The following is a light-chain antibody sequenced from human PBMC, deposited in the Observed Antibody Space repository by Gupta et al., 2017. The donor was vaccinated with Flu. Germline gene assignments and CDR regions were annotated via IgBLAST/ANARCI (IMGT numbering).Light chain of an antibody. CDR2: AAF. Sequence: AIRMTQSPSSFSASTGDRVTITCRASQGISSYLAWYQQKPGKAPKLLIYAAFTLQSGVPSRFSGSGSGTDFTLTISCLQSEDFATYFCQQDYSYSSNFGPGTKLEIK. CDR3: QQDYSYSSN. J-gene: IGKJ2*01. CDR1: QGISSY. V-gene: IGKV1-8*01.